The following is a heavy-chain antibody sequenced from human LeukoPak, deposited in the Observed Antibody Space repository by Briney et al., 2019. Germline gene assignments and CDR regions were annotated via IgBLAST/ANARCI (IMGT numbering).Heavy chain of an antibody. J-gene: IGHJ4*02. D-gene: IGHD6-19*01. CDR3: PVYAYSSGWSY. CDR2: ISSSGSTI. Sequence: GGSLRLSCAASGFIFSDYYMSWIRQAPGKGLEWVSYISSSGSTIYYADSVKGRFTISRDNAKNSLYLQMNSLRAEDAAVYYCPVYAYSSGWSYWGQGTLVTVSS. V-gene: IGHV3-11*04. CDR1: GFIFSDYY.